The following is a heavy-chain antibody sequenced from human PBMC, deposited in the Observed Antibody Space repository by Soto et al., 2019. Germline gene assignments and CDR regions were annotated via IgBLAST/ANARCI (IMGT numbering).Heavy chain of an antibody. CDR1: AYSFTSLD. CDR2: MQPSTGRT. V-gene: IGHV1-8*01. CDR3: ARGVSAGVDY. D-gene: IGHD1-26*01. J-gene: IGHJ4*02. Sequence: QVQLVQSGAEVREPGASVKVSCKASAYSFTSLDINWVRQTAGQGLEWMGWMQPSTGRTGYAQKFQGRVTMTRDTSINTAYMELTTLTSDDTASYYCARGVSAGVDYWGQGTLFTVSS.